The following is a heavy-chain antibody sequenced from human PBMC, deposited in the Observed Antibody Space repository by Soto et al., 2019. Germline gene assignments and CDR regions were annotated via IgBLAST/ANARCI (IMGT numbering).Heavy chain of an antibody. D-gene: IGHD3-3*01. J-gene: IGHJ6*02. Sequence: SVKVSCKASGGTFSSYAISWVRQAPGQGLEWMGGIIPIFGTANYAQKFQGRVTITADESTSTAYMELSSLRSEDTAVYYCAREGPFGDPYYYYYGMDVWGQGTTVTVSS. CDR3: AREGPFGDPYYYYYGMDV. CDR1: GGTFSSYA. CDR2: IIPIFGTA. V-gene: IGHV1-69*13.